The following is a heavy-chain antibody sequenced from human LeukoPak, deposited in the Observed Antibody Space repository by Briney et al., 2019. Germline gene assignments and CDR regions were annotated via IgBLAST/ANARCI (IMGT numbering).Heavy chain of an antibody. D-gene: IGHD3-3*01. CDR2: IRSKAYGGTT. V-gene: IGHV3-49*04. Sequence: GWSLRLSCTASGFTFGDYAMSWVRQAPGKGLEWVGFIRSKAYGGTTEYAASVKGRFTISRDDSKSIAYLQMNSLKTEDTAVYYCTRPLFGVAANYYYGMDVWGQGTTVTVSS. CDR3: TRPLFGVAANYYYGMDV. J-gene: IGHJ6*02. CDR1: GFTFGDYA.